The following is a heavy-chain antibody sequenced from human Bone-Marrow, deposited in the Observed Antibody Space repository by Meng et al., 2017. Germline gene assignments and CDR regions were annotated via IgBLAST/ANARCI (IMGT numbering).Heavy chain of an antibody. CDR2: INHSGST. J-gene: IGHJ4*02. V-gene: IGHV4-34*01. CDR3: RLAYCMGDCVDY. D-gene: IGHD2-21*01. Sequence: QVQLQQWGAGLLKPSETLSLTCAFYGGSFSAYDWSWIRQPPGKGLEWLGQINHSGSTNDNPSLKSRVTISIDTSGNQLSLKLSSVTAADTAVYYCRLAYCMGDCVDYWGQGTLVTVSS. CDR1: GGSFSAYD.